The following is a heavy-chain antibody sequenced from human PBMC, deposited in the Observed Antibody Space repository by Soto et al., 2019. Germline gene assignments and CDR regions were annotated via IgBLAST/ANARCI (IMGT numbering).Heavy chain of an antibody. CDR1: GFTFSGSS. Sequence: EVQLVESGGGLVQSGGSLKLSCAASGFTFSGSSMHWVRQASGKGLVWVGRIRSKVNSYATAYAESVEGRFIISRDDSKNTTYLQMNSLKNEDTAVYYCTRRGTDRWDSGIGYWGQGTLVTVSS. V-gene: IGHV3-73*02. CDR2: IRSKVNSYAT. D-gene: IGHD1-26*01. J-gene: IGHJ4*02. CDR3: TRRGTDRWDSGIGY.